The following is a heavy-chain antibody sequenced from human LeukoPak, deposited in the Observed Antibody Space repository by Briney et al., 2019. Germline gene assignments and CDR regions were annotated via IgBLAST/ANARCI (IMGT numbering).Heavy chain of an antibody. D-gene: IGHD6-13*01. CDR3: ARGHSSSWYSFDY. CDR1: GGSISSYY. V-gene: IGHV4-59*01. Sequence: PSETLSLTCTVSGGSISSYYWNWIRQPPGKGLEWIGDIYYSGSTNYSPSLKSRVTMSVDTSKKQFSLKVSSVIAADTAVYYCARGHSSSWYSFDYWGQGTLVTVSS. CDR2: IYYSGST. J-gene: IGHJ4*02.